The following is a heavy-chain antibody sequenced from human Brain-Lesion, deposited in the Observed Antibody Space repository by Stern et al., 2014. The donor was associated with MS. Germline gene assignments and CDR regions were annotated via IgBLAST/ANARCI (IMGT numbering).Heavy chain of an antibody. J-gene: IGHJ5*01. Sequence: EVQLAESGGGLVQPGGSLRLSCAASGFTFSNYWMHWVRQAPVKGLVWVSRVNNDGRRTSYADSVKGRFTMSRDNAKNTLYLQMNSLRVEDTAIYYCARGERWFDSWGQGTLVTVSS. CDR1: GFTFSNYW. CDR2: VNNDGRRT. V-gene: IGHV3-74*02. D-gene: IGHD3-10*01. CDR3: ARGERWFDS.